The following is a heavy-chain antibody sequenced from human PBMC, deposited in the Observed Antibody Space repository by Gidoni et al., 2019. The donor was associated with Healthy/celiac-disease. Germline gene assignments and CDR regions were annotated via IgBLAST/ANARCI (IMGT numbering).Heavy chain of an antibody. CDR1: GFTFRSQS. J-gene: IGHJ6*02. CDR3: ARDSAWSIAAAGKPSYYYYYYGMDV. V-gene: IGHV3-21*01. CDR2: ISSSSSYI. Sequence: EVQLVESGGGLVKPGGSLRLSFAASGFTFRSQSMNWCRQAPGKGLEWVSSISSSSSYIYYADSVKGRFTISRDNAKNSLYLQMNSLRAEDTAVYYCARDSAWSIAAAGKPSYYYYYYGMDVWGQGTTVTVSS. D-gene: IGHD6-13*01.